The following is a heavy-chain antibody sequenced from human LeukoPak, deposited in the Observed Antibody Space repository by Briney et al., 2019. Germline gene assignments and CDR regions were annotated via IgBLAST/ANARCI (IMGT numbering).Heavy chain of an antibody. J-gene: IGHJ5*02. D-gene: IGHD5-24*01. CDR2: ISISSSTI. CDR1: GFTFSSYS. V-gene: IGHV3-48*01. CDR3: ARERDGYNYGSNWFDP. Sequence: GGSLRLSCAASGFTFSSYSMNWVRQAPGKGLEWVSYISISSSTIYYADSVKGRFTISRDNAKNSLYLQMNSLRAEDTAVYYCARERDGYNYGSNWFDPWGQGTLVTVSS.